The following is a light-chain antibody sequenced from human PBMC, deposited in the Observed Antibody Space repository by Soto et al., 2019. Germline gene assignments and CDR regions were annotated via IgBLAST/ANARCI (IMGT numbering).Light chain of an antibody. J-gene: IGLJ1*01. Sequence: QAVLTQSPSASASLGASVKLTCTLSSGHSNYAIAWHQQQPEKGPRYLMKLNSDGSHRKGDGIPDRFSGSSSGAERYLTISSLQYEDEADYYCQTWGTGIRVFGTGTKLTVL. CDR1: SGHSNYA. CDR3: QTWGTGIRV. V-gene: IGLV4-69*01. CDR2: LNSDGSH.